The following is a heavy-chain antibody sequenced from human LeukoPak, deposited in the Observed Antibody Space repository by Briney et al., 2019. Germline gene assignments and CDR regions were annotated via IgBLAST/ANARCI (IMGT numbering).Heavy chain of an antibody. CDR3: ARGGVVVPAAMDPYYYYGMDV. D-gene: IGHD2-2*01. V-gene: IGHV1-18*01. CDR2: ISAYNGNT. CDR1: GYTFTSYG. Sequence: ASVKVSCKASGYTFTSYGISWVRQAPGQGLEWMGWISAYNGNTNYAQKLQGRVTMTTDTSTSTAYMELRSLRSDDTAVYYCARGGVVVPAAMDPYYYYGMDVWGQGTTVTVSS. J-gene: IGHJ6*02.